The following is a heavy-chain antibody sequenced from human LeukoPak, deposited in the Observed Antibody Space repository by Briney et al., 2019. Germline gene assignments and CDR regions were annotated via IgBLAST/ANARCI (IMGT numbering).Heavy chain of an antibody. CDR3: ARVSGSYTPPFDY. CDR1: GYTFTSYY. V-gene: IGHV1-46*01. J-gene: IGHJ4*02. CDR2: INPSGGST. D-gene: IGHD1-26*01. Sequence: ASVKVSCKTSGYTFTSYYMHWVRQAPGQGLEWMGIINPSGGSTSYAQKFQGRVTMTRDTSISTAYMELSRLRSDDTAVYYCARVSGSYTPPFDYWGQGTLVTVSS.